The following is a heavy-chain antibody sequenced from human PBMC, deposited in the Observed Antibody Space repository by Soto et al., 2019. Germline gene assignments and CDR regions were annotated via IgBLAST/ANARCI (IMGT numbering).Heavy chain of an antibody. V-gene: IGHV3-15*07. D-gene: IGHD3-3*01. Sequence: GGSLSLPCAGSGFTFSNAWMNWVRQAPGKGLEWVGRIKSKTDGGTTEYAAPVKGRFTISRDDSKNTLYLQMNSLKTEDTAVYYCTSRTSPITIFGVVTDNFDYWGQGTLVTVSS. CDR1: GFTFSNAW. CDR2: IKSKTDGGTT. J-gene: IGHJ4*02. CDR3: TSRTSPITIFGVVTDNFDY.